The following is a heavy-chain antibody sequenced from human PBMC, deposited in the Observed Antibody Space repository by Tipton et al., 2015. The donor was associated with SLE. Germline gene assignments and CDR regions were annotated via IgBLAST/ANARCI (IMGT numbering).Heavy chain of an antibody. J-gene: IGHJ4*02. Sequence: TLSLTCNVSGGSINNYYWSWIRQPPGKGLEWIGYIHYSGGTLYNPSLKSRVTISLDKSKNQFSLKLSSVTAADTAVYYGARYYGSGTYFDSWGQGTLVTVYS. V-gene: IGHV4-59*07. CDR1: GGSINNYY. CDR3: ARYYGSGTYFDS. CDR2: IHYSGGT. D-gene: IGHD3-10*01.